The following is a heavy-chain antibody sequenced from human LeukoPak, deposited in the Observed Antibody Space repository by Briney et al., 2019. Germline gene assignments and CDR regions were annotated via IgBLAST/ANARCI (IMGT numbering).Heavy chain of an antibody. CDR3: ARGRIDYYYYMDV. CDR1: GGSISSGDYY. V-gene: IGHV4-30-4*08. Sequence: PSQTLSLNCTVSGGSISSGDYYWSWIRQPPGKGLEWIGYIYYSGSTYYNPSLKSRVTISVDTSKNQFSLKLSSVTAADTAVYYCARGRIDYYYYMDVWGKGTTVTVSS. CDR2: IYYSGST. J-gene: IGHJ6*03.